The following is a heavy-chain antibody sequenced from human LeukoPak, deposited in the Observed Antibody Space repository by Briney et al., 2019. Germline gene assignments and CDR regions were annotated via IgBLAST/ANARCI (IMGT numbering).Heavy chain of an antibody. V-gene: IGHV4-39*01. J-gene: IGHJ4*02. CDR2: IYYSGST. Sequence: SEILSLTCTVSGGSISSSSSYWGWIRQPPGKGLEWTGSIYYSGSTYYNPSLKSRVTLSVHTSKNQFSLKLNSVTTAHTAVYYCATSGYGSRYWGQGTLVTVSS. CDR3: ATSGYGSRY. D-gene: IGHD3-10*01. CDR1: GGSISSSSSY.